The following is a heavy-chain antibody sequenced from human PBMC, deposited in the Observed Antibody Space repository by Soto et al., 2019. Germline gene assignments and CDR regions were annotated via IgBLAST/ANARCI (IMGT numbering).Heavy chain of an antibody. CDR3: ARGSYSGSFGAAGS. V-gene: IGHV1-69*06. J-gene: IGHJ5*02. CDR1: GGTFTNNA. CDR2: ITPLFGTA. D-gene: IGHD1-26*01. Sequence: VQLVQSGAEVKKPGSSVKVSCKASGGTFTNNAVSWVRQAPGQGLEWMGGITPLFGTATYAQKFQGRVTITADKSTNTAYMELSSLTSEDTAIYYCARGSYSGSFGAAGSWGQGTLVSVSS.